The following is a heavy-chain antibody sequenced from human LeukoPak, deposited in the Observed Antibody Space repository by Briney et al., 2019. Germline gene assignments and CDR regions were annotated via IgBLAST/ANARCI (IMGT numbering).Heavy chain of an antibody. CDR1: GGSTSSSSYY. CDR3: ARVSSSGRSWYMDV. D-gene: IGHD6-19*01. Sequence: PSETLSLTCTVSGGSTSSSSYYWGWIRQPPGKGLEWIGSIYYSGSTYYNPSLKSRVTVSVDTSKNQFSLKLSSVTAADTAVYYCARVSSSGRSWYMDVWGKGTTVTISS. CDR2: IYYSGST. V-gene: IGHV4-39*07. J-gene: IGHJ6*03.